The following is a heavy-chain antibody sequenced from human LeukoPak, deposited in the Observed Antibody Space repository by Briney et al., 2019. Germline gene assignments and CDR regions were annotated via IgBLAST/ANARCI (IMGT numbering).Heavy chain of an antibody. V-gene: IGHV1-18*01. D-gene: IGHD1-1*01. CDR3: ASTPASTTGTTGEPSFSY. CDR2: ISAYNGNT. Sequence: ASVKVSCKASGYTFTSYGISWVRHPPGQGLEWKGLISAYNGNTNYAQKLQGRVTMTTDTSTSTAYMELRSLRTDVTAVYYCASTPASTTGTTGEPSFSYGRQGTLVAVSS. CDR1: GYTFTSYG. J-gene: IGHJ4*02.